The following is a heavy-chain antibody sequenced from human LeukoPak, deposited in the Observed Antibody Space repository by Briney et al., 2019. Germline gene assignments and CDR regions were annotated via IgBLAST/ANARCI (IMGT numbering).Heavy chain of an antibody. CDR1: GYPFTTFS. CDR2: INPGIFTT. V-gene: IGHV1-46*01. D-gene: IGHD3-16*01. J-gene: IGHJ4*02. CDR3: ARDWAHGSFDF. Sequence: ASVKLSCKASGYPFTTFSLHWVRQAPGQGPEWMAIINPGIFTTTYAQKLQDRVTVTSDTSTATVYMELRSLRLEDTAVYFCARDWAHGSFDFWGQGTLVSDSS.